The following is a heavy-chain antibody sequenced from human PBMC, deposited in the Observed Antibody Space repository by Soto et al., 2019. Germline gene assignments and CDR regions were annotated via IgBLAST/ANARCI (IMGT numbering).Heavy chain of an antibody. Sequence: PAETLSLTCAVYGGSFSSYYWSWIRQPPGKGLEWIGEINHSGSTNYNPSLKSRVTISVDTSKNQFSLKLSSVTAADTAVYYCARGHRDSHYSGSPNRGMDVWGQGTTVTVSS. CDR1: GGSFSSYY. V-gene: IGHV4-34*01. CDR3: ARGHRDSHYSGSPNRGMDV. D-gene: IGHD3-10*01. CDR2: INHSGST. J-gene: IGHJ6*02.